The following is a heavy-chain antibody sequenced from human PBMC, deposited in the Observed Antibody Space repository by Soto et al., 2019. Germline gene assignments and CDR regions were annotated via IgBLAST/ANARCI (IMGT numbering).Heavy chain of an antibody. V-gene: IGHV4-30-2*01. D-gene: IGHD3-9*01. CDR2: IYHSGST. CDR3: ARATYYDILTGYPSYYFDY. J-gene: IGHJ4*02. Sequence: QLQLQESGSGLVKPSQTLSLTCAVSGGSISSGGYSWSWIRQPPGKGLEWIGYIYHSGSTYYNPSLKSRVTISVDRSKNQFSLKLSSVTAADTAVYYCARATYYDILTGYPSYYFDYWGQGTLVTVSS. CDR1: GGSISSGGYS.